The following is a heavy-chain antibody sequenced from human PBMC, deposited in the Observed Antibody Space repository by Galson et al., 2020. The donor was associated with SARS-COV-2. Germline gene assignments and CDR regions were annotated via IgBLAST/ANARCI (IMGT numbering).Heavy chain of an antibody. J-gene: IGHJ4*02. V-gene: IGHV5-51*01. D-gene: IGHD3-9*01. CDR3: ARHEGTYYDILTGYLVGF. CDR1: GYSFNSYW. Sequence: HGEYLNISCNGSGYSFNSYWIGWVRQLPGKGLGWVGLIYPADSDTRYSPPFQGQVTISADKSISTAYLQWRSLKASDTPMYYCARHEGTYYDILTGYLVGFWGQESLVT. CDR2: IYPADSDT.